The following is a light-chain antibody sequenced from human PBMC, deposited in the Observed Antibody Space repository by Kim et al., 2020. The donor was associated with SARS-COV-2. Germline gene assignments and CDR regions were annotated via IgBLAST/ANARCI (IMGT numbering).Light chain of an antibody. J-gene: IGLJ3*02. V-gene: IGLV3-21*01. CDR1: NIETKS. CDR2: YEI. CDR3: QLWDTSSDHWV. Sequence: AQGGTDWMTGGGSNIETKSVHWYQQKPGQAPVLLIYYEIDRPAGIPEQCSGSNTGNTATLTITSVEAGDEADYYCQLWDTSSDHWVFGGGTQLTVL.